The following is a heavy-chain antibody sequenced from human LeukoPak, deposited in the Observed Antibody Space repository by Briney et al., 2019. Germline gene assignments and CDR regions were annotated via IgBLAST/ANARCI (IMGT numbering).Heavy chain of an antibody. Sequence: GGSLRLSCAASGFTFSSYGMSWVRQAPGKGLEWVSAISGSGGSTYYADSVKGRFTISRDNSKNTLYLQMNSLRAEDTAVCYCAKVMVRGVDPFDYWGQGTLVTVSS. J-gene: IGHJ4*02. V-gene: IGHV3-23*01. D-gene: IGHD3-10*01. CDR2: ISGSGGST. CDR1: GFTFSSYG. CDR3: AKVMVRGVDPFDY.